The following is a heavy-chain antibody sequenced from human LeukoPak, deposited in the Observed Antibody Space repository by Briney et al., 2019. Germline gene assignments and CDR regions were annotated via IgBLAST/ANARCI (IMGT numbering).Heavy chain of an antibody. V-gene: IGHV1-18*01. CDR2: ISAYNGNT. Sequence: ASVKVSCKASGYTFTSYGISWVRQAPGQGLEWMGWISAYNGNTNYAQKLQGRVTMTTDTSTSTAYMELRSLRSDDTAVYYCARDFGYEYSSSSAFDYWGQGTLVTVSS. CDR1: GYTFTSYG. CDR3: ARDFGYEYSSSSAFDY. D-gene: IGHD6-6*01. J-gene: IGHJ4*02.